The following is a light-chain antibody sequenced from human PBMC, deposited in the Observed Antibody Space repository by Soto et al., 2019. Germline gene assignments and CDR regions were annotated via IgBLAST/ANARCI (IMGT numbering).Light chain of an antibody. CDR1: QSVGSY. V-gene: IGKV3-11*01. Sequence: EIVLIQSPATLSLSPGERATLSWGASQSVGSYLAWYQHKPGQAPRLLISDASNRATGIPARFSGSGSETDFTLTISSLEPEDSAVYYCQQRSNWPSLTFGGGTKVDIK. CDR2: DAS. CDR3: QQRSNWPSLT. J-gene: IGKJ4*01.